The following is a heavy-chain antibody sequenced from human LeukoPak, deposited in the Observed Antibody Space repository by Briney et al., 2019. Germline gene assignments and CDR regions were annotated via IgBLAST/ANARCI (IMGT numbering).Heavy chain of an antibody. CDR3: AKERDSSWYGYFDY. Sequence: GGPQRLPCAASGFTFSSYAMTGFRRPPGKGREGVSPISGSGGSTYYADSVKGRFTISRDNSKNTLYLQMNSLRAEDTAVYYCAKERDSSWYGYFDYWGQGTLVTVSS. CDR1: GFTFSSYA. V-gene: IGHV3-23*01. J-gene: IGHJ4*02. CDR2: ISGSGGST. D-gene: IGHD6-13*01.